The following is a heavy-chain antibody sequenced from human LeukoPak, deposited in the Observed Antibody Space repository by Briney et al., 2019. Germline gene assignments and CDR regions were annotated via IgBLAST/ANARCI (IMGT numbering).Heavy chain of an antibody. J-gene: IGHJ5*02. D-gene: IGHD1-20*01. V-gene: IGHV3-21*01. CDR3: ASLYNWNDALNWFDP. CDR1: GSTFSSYS. Sequence: GGSLRLSCAASGSTFSSYSMNWVRQAPGKGLEWVSSISSSSSYIYYADSVKGRFTISRDNAKNSLYLQMNSLRAEDTAVYYCASLYNWNDALNWFDPWGQGTLVTVSS. CDR2: ISSSSSYI.